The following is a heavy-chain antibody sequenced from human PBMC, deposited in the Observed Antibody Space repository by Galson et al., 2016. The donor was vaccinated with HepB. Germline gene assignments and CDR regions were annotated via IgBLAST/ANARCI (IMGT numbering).Heavy chain of an antibody. CDR3: ATEMPEGGMDV. Sequence: SLRLSCAASGFTFSSYGMNWVRQAPGKGLEWVAIIWYDGSQRYYANSVKGRFNISRDNSKSILHLQMDSLRVEDTAVYYCATEMPEGGMDVWGKGTTVIVSS. CDR2: IWYDGSQR. D-gene: IGHD3-16*01. J-gene: IGHJ6*04. V-gene: IGHV3-33*08. CDR1: GFTFSSYG.